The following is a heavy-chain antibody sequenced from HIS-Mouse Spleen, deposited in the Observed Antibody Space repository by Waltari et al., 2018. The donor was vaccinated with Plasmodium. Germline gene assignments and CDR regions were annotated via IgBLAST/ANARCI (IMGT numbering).Heavy chain of an antibody. CDR2: IYSGGST. J-gene: IGHJ4*02. CDR3: ARLGIPYVDTAMAVGY. V-gene: IGHV3-66*01. CDR1: GFTVSRNY. Sequence: VQLVESGGGLVQPGGSLRLSCPASGFTVSRNYMSWGRQAPGKGLEWVSGIYSGGSTYYADSVKGRFTISRDNSKNTLYLQMNSLRAEDTAVYYCARLGIPYVDTAMAVGYWGQGTLVTVSS. D-gene: IGHD5-18*01.